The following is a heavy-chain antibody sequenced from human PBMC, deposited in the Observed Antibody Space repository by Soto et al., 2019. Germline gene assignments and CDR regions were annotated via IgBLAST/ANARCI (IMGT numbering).Heavy chain of an antibody. CDR2: INPSGGST. V-gene: IGHV1-46*01. CDR1: GDTFTSYY. CDR3: ARPILRAAAAYYYYYGMDV. Sequence: AAVKVSCKASGDTFTSYYMHWVRQAPGQGLEWMGIINPSGGSTSYAQKFQGRVTMTRDTSTSTVYMELSSLRSEDTAVYYCARPILRAAAAYYYYYGMDVWGQGTTVTVS. D-gene: IGHD6-13*01. J-gene: IGHJ6*02.